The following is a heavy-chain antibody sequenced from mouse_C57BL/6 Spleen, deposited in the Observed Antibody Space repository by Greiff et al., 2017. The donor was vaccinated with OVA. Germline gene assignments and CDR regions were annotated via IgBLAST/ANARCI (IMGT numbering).Heavy chain of an antibody. CDR1: GYTFTSYW. CDR2: IDPSDSET. V-gene: IGHV1-52*01. Sequence: VQLQQPGAELVRPGSSVKLSCKASGYTFTSYWMHWVKQRPIQGLEWIGNIDPSDSETHYNQKFKDKATLTVDKSSSTAYMQLSSLTSEDSAVYYYARERLRQDAMDYWGQGTSVTVSS. D-gene: IGHD2-2*01. CDR3: ARERLRQDAMDY. J-gene: IGHJ4*01.